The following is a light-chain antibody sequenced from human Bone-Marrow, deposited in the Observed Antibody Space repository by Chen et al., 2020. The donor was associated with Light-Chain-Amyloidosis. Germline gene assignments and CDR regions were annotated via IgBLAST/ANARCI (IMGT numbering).Light chain of an antibody. CDR1: NIGSTS. CDR3: QVWDRSSDRPV. V-gene: IGLV3-21*02. J-gene: IGLJ3*02. Sequence: SSVLPQPSSVSVAPGQTATIACGGNNIGSTSVHWYQQTPGPAPLLVVYDDSDRPSGIPERLSGSNSGNTATLTISRVEAGDEADYYCQVWDRSSDRPVFGGGTKLTVL. CDR2: DDS.